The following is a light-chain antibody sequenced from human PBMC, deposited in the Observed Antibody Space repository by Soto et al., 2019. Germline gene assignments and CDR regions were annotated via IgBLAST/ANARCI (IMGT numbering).Light chain of an antibody. CDR3: SSYTSSSTPGV. Sequence: QSALTQPASVSGSPGQSITISCTGTSSDVGAYNYVSWYQQHPGKAPKLMIYDVSERPSGVSNRFSGSKSGNTASLTISGLQAEDEADYYCSSYTSSSTPGVFGTGTQVTVL. CDR1: SSDVGAYNY. V-gene: IGLV2-14*01. J-gene: IGLJ1*01. CDR2: DVS.